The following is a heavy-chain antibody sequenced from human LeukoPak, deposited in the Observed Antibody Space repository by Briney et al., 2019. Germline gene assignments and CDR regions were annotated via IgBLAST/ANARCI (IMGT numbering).Heavy chain of an antibody. V-gene: IGHV3-30*18. CDR1: GFTFSSYG. D-gene: IGHD6-19*01. CDR2: ISYDGSNK. CDR3: AKDPLRGYSSGWPYYFDY. Sequence: GRSLRLSCAASGFTFSSYGMHWVRQAPGKGLERVAVISYDGSNKYYADSVKGRFTISRDNSKNTLYLQMNSLRAEDTAVYYCAKDPLRGYSSGWPYYFDYWGQGTLVTVSS. J-gene: IGHJ4*02.